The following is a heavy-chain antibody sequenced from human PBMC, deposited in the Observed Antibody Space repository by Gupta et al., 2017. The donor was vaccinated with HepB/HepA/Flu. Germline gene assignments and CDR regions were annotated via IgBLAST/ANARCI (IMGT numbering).Heavy chain of an antibody. CDR1: GYTFTSYG. J-gene: IGHJ4*02. D-gene: IGHD3-22*01. Sequence: QVQLVQSGAEVKKPGASVKVSCKASGYTFTSYGISWVRQAPGQGLEWMGWISAYNGNTNYAQKLQGRVTMTTDTSTGTAYMGLRSLRSDDTAEYYCARVGYYDSSGYYPTGYFDYWGQGTRVTVSS. V-gene: IGHV1-18*01. CDR3: ARVGYYDSSGYYPTGYFDY. CDR2: ISAYNGNT.